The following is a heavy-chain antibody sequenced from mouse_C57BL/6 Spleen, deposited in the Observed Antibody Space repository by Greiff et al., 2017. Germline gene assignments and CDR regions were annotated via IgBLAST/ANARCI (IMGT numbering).Heavy chain of an antibody. V-gene: IGHV1-54*01. J-gene: IGHJ2*01. CDR3: ARERLGYYFGY. CDR2: INPGSGGT. D-gene: IGHD4-1*01. CDR1: GYAFTNYL. Sequence: QVQLKESGAELVRPGTSVKVSCKASGYAFTNYLIEWVKQRPGQGLEWIGVINPGSGGTNYNEKFKGKATLTADKSSSTAYMQLSSLTSEDSAVYFCARERLGYYFGYWGQGTTLTVSS.